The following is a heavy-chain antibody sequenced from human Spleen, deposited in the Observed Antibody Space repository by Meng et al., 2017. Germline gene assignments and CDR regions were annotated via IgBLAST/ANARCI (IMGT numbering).Heavy chain of an antibody. CDR2: INTNTGNP. Sequence: ASVKVSCKASGYTFTSYAMNWVRQAPGQGLEWMGWINTNTGNPTYAQGFTGRFVFSLDTSVSTAYLQISGLRAADSAIYYCTRDAYSDCRRTNCFDSWGQGTLVTVSS. CDR3: TRDAYSDCRRTNCFDS. D-gene: IGHD2-2*01. J-gene: IGHJ4*02. V-gene: IGHV7-4-1*02. CDR1: GYTFTSYA.